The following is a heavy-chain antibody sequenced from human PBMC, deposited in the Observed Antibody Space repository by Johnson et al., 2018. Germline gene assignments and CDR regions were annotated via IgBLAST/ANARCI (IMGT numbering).Heavy chain of an antibody. CDR3: ASAPLGYLDV. J-gene: IGHJ6*02. CDR2: LTPSGGGT. V-gene: IGHV1-46*01. D-gene: IGHD3-16*01. Sequence: QVQLVESGAEVKKPGASVKISCKASGYTFTRHYMHWVRQAPGQGLEWMGILTPSGGGTGYAQKFQGRVTMTRDTSTSTVYMEMSSLRPEEPAVYYCASAPLGYLDVWGQGTTVTVSS. CDR1: GYTFTRHY.